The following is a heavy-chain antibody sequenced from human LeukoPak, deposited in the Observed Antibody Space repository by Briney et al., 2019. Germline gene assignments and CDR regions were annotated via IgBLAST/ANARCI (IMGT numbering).Heavy chain of an antibody. J-gene: IGHJ4*02. CDR2: INQDGTDK. D-gene: IGHD1-26*01. Sequence: QPGGSLRLSCGASGFNFRSHWLSWVRQAPGKGLESVANINQDGTDKYYVDSLKGRFTISRDNAKNSLYLQMNSLRAEDTAVYYCARVGSYEFDYWGQGTLVTVSS. CDR1: GFNFRSHW. V-gene: IGHV3-7*01. CDR3: ARVGSYEFDY.